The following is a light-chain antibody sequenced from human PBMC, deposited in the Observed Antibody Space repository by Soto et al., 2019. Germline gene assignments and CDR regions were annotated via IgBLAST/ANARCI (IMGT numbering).Light chain of an antibody. V-gene: IGKV3-20*01. Sequence: EIVLTQSPGTLSLSPGERATLSCRASQSVSSSYLAWYQQKPGQAPRLLIYGASSRATGIPDTFSGSGSGTDFTLTISRLEPEDFALYYWQQYGSSPLTFGVGTKVE. CDR1: QSVSSSY. J-gene: IGKJ4*01. CDR2: GAS. CDR3: QQYGSSPLT.